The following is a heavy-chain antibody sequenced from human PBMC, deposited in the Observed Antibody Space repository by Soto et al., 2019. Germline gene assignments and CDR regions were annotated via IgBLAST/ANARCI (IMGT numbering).Heavy chain of an antibody. V-gene: IGHV4-31*03. CDR2: IYYSGTT. CDR3: ARGGASSQWFDP. CDR1: GGSLSSGGYY. J-gene: IGHJ5*02. D-gene: IGHD2-15*01. Sequence: QVQLQESGPGLVEPSQTLSLTCTVSGGSLSSGGYYWSWIRQHPVRGLEWIAFIYYSGTTNYNPSLKSRVTISVDTSKNPFSLKLNSVTAADTAVYYCARGGASSQWFDPWGQGTQVTVSS.